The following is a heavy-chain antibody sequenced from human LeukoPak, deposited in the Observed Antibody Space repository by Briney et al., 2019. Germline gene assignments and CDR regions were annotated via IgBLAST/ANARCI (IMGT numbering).Heavy chain of an antibody. CDR2: INPKSGGT. D-gene: IGHD6-19*01. J-gene: IGHJ4*02. V-gene: IGHV1-2*02. Sequence: GASVKVSCKAFGYTFTSNYMHWVRQAPGQGLEWMGWINPKSGGTNFAQKFQGRVTLTRDTSISTTYMELGRLTSDDTAVYYCARDLGISGWYAPPLGYFDYWGQGTLVTVSS. CDR3: ARDLGISGWYAPPLGYFDY. CDR1: GYTFTSNY.